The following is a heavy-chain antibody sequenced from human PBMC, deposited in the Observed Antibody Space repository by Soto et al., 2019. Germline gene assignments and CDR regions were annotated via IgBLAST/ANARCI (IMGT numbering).Heavy chain of an antibody. CDR3: ARMRGLGEISPYFDY. D-gene: IGHD3-16*02. Sequence: QVQLQESGPGLVKPSETLSLTCSVSGGSISDYQWNWIRQPPGKGLEWIGYIYYSGRTNYNPSLKSRVTISLDTSTKQFSLRLRSVTAADTAVYYCARMRGLGEISPYFDYWCQGTLVPVSS. V-gene: IGHV4-59*01. J-gene: IGHJ4*02. CDR2: IYYSGRT. CDR1: GGSISDYQ.